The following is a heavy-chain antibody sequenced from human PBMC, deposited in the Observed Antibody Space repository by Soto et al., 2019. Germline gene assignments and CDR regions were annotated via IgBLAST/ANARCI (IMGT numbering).Heavy chain of an antibody. CDR2: IYYSGST. Sequence: SETLSLTCTVSGGSISSYYWSWFRQPPGKGLEWIGYIYYSGSTNYNPSLKSRVTISVDTSKNQFSPKLSSVTAADTAVYYCASRGSYPFDFWNGYLGDAFDIWGQGTMVTVSS. V-gene: IGHV4-59*08. CDR1: GGSISSYY. J-gene: IGHJ3*02. D-gene: IGHD3-3*01. CDR3: ASRGSYPFDFWNGYLGDAFDI.